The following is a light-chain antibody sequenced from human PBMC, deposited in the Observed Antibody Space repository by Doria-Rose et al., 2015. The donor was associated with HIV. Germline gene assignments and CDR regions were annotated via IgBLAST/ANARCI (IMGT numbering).Light chain of an antibody. V-gene: IGKV4-1*01. J-gene: IGKJ3*01. Sequence: DIQMTQSPESLGMSLGERATLNCKSNQSLLYTSNNYFAWYQQKPGQPPKLLIYWASTRQSGVPARFSGSGSGTGFTLTISSLEAEDVAVYYCQQYYDTPSFGPGTTVDIK. CDR1: QSLLYTSNNY. CDR3: QQYYDTPS. CDR2: WAS.